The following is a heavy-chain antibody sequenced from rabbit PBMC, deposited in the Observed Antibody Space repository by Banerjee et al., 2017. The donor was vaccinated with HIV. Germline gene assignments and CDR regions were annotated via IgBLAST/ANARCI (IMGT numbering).Heavy chain of an antibody. CDR3: ARDLAGVIGWNFGL. V-gene: IGHV1S45*01. CDR1: GFSFSSSYY. Sequence: QEQLEESGGDLVKSGASLTLTCTASGFSFSSSYYMCWVRQAPGKGLEWIACIYVGSSGSTYYASWAKGRFTISKTSSTTVTLQMTSLTAADTATYFCARDLAGVIGWNFGLWGQGTLVTVS. CDR2: IYVGSSGST. J-gene: IGHJ3*01. D-gene: IGHD4-1*01.